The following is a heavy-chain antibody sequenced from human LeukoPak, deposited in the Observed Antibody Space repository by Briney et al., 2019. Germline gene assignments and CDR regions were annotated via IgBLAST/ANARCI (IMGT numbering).Heavy chain of an antibody. CDR3: ARHGGYSSPYLH. V-gene: IGHV4-59*08. J-gene: IGHJ1*01. CDR2: IYYSGTT. CDR1: GGSISNYY. Sequence: KTSETLSLTCTVFGGSISNYYWSWIRQPPGKGLECMGYIYYSGTTNYNPSLKSRVTISVDTSKNQFSLKLSSVTAADTAVYYCARHGGYSSPYLHWGQGTLVTVSS. D-gene: IGHD6-13*01.